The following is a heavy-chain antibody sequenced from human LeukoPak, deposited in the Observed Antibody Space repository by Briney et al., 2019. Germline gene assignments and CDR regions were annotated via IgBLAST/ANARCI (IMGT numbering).Heavy chain of an antibody. CDR1: GFTFSDYY. V-gene: IGHV3-11*01. J-gene: IGHJ6*02. CDR3: ARVDGYNRPGYYGMDV. D-gene: IGHD5-24*01. Sequence: GGSLRLSCAASGFTFSDYYMSWIGQAPGKGLEWVSYISSSGSTIYYADSVKGRFTISRDNAKNSLYLQMNSLRAEDTAVYYCARVDGYNRPGYYGMDVWGQGTTVTVSS. CDR2: ISSSGSTI.